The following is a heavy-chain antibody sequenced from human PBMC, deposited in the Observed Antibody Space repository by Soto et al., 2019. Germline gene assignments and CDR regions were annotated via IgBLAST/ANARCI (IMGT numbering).Heavy chain of an antibody. CDR2: ISSGSKTI. CDR3: AREDILGARSFDY. D-gene: IGHD1-26*01. Sequence: RLSCAASGFTFSGYSVNWVRQAPGKGLEWVSYISSGSKTIYYADSVKGRFTVSRDNARNSQYLQMSSLRDEDTAVYYCAREDILGARSFDYWGQGTLVTVSS. CDR1: GFTFSGYS. V-gene: IGHV3-48*02. J-gene: IGHJ4*02.